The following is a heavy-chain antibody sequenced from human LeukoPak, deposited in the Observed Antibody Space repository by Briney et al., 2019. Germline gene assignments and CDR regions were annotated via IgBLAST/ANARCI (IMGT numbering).Heavy chain of an antibody. V-gene: IGHV3-7*01. CDR3: ARWYSSSKRYYGMDV. CDR1: GFTFSSYW. J-gene: IGHJ6*02. CDR2: IKQDGSEK. Sequence: PGGSLRLSCAASGFTFSSYWMSWVRQAPGKRLEWVANIKQDGSEKYHVDSVKGRFTISRDNAKNSLYLQMNSLRAEDTAVYYCARWYSSSKRYYGMDVWGQGTTVTVSS. D-gene: IGHD6-13*01.